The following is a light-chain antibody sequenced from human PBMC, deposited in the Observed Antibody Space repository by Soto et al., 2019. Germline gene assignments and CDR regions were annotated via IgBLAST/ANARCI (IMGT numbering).Light chain of an antibody. V-gene: IGKV3-15*01. CDR1: QTVASN. CDR2: GAS. J-gene: IGKJ2*01. CDR3: QQYHNWPPQYT. Sequence: EIVMTQSPASLSVSPGEGATLSCRASQTVASNLAWYQQKPGQGPRLLIHGASTRATGVPARFSGSGSGTEFTLTISSLQSEDFAVYYCQQYHNWPPQYTFGQGTKLQIK.